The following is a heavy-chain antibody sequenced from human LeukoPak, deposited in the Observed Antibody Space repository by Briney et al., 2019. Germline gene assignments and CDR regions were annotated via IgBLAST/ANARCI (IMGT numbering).Heavy chain of an antibody. CDR1: GGPFSGYY. V-gene: IGHV4-34*01. Sequence: PSEILSLTCAVYGGPFSGYYWSWIRQPPGKGLEWIGEINHSGSTNYNPSLKSRVTISVDTSKNQFSLKLSSVTAADTAVYYCARLEGSRDYWGQGTLVTVSS. CDR2: INHSGST. D-gene: IGHD3-10*01. CDR3: ARLEGSRDY. J-gene: IGHJ4*02.